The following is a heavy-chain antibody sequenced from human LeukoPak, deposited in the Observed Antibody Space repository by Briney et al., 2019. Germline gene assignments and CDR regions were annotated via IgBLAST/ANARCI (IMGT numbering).Heavy chain of an antibody. CDR1: GFTSSSCS. CDR2: ITSSSSYI. J-gene: IGHJ4*02. CDR3: AREYCNRTSCFYFYY. Sequence: RGCLRLSCAASGFTSSSCSMNWVRQAPGEGLEWVSSITSSSSYIYYTDSMKGRFTTSRDNAKNSLYLQMTSLRAEDTAVYFCAREYCNRTSCFYFYYWGRGTLVTVSS. D-gene: IGHD2-2*01. V-gene: IGHV3-21*01.